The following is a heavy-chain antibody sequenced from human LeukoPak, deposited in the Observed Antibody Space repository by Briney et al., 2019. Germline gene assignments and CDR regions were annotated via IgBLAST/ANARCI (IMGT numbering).Heavy chain of an antibody. Sequence: GGSLRLSCAASGFTFSSYWRTWVRQVPGKGLEWVANIKQDGSEKYYVDSVKGRFTISRDNAKNSLYLQMNSLRAEDTAVYYCARDWDIDYWGQGTLVTVSS. J-gene: IGHJ4*02. D-gene: IGHD1-26*01. CDR1: GFTFSSYW. CDR3: ARDWDIDY. CDR2: IKQDGSEK. V-gene: IGHV3-7*01.